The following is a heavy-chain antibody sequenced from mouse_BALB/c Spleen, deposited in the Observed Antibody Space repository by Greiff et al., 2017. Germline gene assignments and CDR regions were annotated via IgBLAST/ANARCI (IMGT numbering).Heavy chain of an antibody. J-gene: IGHJ3*01. CDR1: GYSITSDYA. CDR3: ARLSGNYWFAY. D-gene: IGHD2-1*01. Sequence: EVKLQESGPGLVKPSQSLSLTCTVTGYSITSDYAWNWIRQFPGNKLEWMGYISYSGSTSYNPSLKSRISITRDTSKNQFFLQLNSVTTEDTATYYCARLSGNYWFAYWGQGTLVTVSA. CDR2: ISYSGST. V-gene: IGHV3-2*02.